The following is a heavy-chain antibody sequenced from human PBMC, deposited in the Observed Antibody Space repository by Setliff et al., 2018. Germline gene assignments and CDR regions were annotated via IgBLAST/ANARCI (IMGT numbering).Heavy chain of an antibody. V-gene: IGHV5-51*01. CDR2: IYPSNSNI. CDR3: ARHRVGNSGYAIPILDF. CDR1: GYSFTDYW. J-gene: IGHJ4*02. D-gene: IGHD5-12*01. Sequence: PGASLKISCKASGYSFTDYWIAWVRQMPGKGLEWMGIIYPSNSNIKYSPSFEAQITFSVDKSITTAYLQWSSLKASDTAIYYCARHRVGNSGYAIPILDFWGQGAQVTVSS.